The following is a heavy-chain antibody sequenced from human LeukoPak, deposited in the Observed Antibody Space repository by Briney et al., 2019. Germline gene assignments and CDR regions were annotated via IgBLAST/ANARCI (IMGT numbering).Heavy chain of an antibody. Sequence: ASVKVSCKASGYSFTHHNVHWVRKAPGQALEWMGWIKPNNGDTKFSQKFQDRVTLTSDTSIDTAYMEMSGLTSDDTAIYYCARVLSAVTSTFDYWGQGTLVTVSS. J-gene: IGHJ4*02. V-gene: IGHV1-2*02. CDR2: IKPNNGDT. CDR1: GYSFTHHN. D-gene: IGHD4-17*01. CDR3: ARVLSAVTSTFDY.